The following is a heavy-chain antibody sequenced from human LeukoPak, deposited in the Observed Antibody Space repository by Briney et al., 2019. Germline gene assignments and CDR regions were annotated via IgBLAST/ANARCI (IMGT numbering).Heavy chain of an antibody. V-gene: IGHV3-30-3*02. CDR2: ISYDGSNK. CDR3: AKLRSGYYRLFDY. Sequence: GGSLRLSCAASGFTFSSYAMHWVRQAPGKGLEWVAVISYDGSNKYYADSVKGRFTISRDNSKNTLYLQMNSLRAEDTAVYYCAKLRSGYYRLFDYWGQGTLVTVSS. CDR1: GFTFSSYA. D-gene: IGHD3-22*01. J-gene: IGHJ4*02.